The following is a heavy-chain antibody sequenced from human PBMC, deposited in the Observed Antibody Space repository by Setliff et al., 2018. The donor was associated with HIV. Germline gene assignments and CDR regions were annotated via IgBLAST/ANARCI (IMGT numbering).Heavy chain of an antibody. D-gene: IGHD2-15*01. V-gene: IGHV3-30*04. CDR2: ISIYDGSEK. CDR3: ARDVTVRLSVEYYFDY. CDR1: GFTFTTYA. J-gene: IGHJ4*02. Sequence: GGSLRLSCAASGFTFTTYAMHWDRRAPGKGLEWVAVISIYDGSEKYYADSVKGRFTTSRDNSKNMLYLEMNSLRAEDTAIYYCARDVTVRLSVEYYFDYWGQGTLVTVSS.